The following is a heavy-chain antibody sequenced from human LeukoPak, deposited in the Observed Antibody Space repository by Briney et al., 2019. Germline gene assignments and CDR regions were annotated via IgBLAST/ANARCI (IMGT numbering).Heavy chain of an antibody. J-gene: IGHJ3*02. CDR3: ARDRGSGWYGEGAFDI. CDR1: GGSISSSNW. V-gene: IGHV4-4*02. Sequence: PSGTLSLTCAVSGGSISSSNWWSWVRQPPGKGLEWIGEIYHSGSTNYNPSLKSRVTISVDKSKNQFSLKLSSVTAADTAVYYCARDRGSGWYGEGAFDIWGQGTMVTVSS. D-gene: IGHD6-19*01. CDR2: IYHSGST.